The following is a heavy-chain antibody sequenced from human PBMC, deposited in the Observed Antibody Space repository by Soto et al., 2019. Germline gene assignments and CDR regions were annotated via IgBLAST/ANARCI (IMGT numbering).Heavy chain of an antibody. CDR2: ISYDGNDR. V-gene: IGHV3-30*03. Sequence: QVQLVESGGGVVQPGRSLTVSCAASGFTFSNYGMHWVRQPPGKGLEWVAVISYDGNDRHYTDSVKGRFTISRDNSKNTLYLQMNSLRAEDTAVYYCAQKDDGSQFEYWGQGTLVNVSS. CDR1: GFTFSNYG. CDR3: AQKDDGSQFEY. J-gene: IGHJ4*02. D-gene: IGHD1-1*01.